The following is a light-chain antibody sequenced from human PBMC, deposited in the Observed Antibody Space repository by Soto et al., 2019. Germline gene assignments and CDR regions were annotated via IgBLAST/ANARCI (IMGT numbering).Light chain of an antibody. CDR2: GAF. CDR3: QQYGSSTGT. CDR1: QNIKTN. J-gene: IGKJ1*01. V-gene: IGKV3-15*01. Sequence: VLTKSPATLSVSQGERATLSCRASQNIKTNLAWYQHKPGQAPRLLIYGAFTGATGVPARFSGSGSGTEFTLTICSLRSEDISEYYCQQYGSSTGTFGQGNKVDI.